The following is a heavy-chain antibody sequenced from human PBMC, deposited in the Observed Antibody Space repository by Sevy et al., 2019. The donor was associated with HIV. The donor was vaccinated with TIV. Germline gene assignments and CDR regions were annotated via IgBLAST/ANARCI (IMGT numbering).Heavy chain of an antibody. CDR3: ATLYYGSGRKGDG. CDR2: ISSSSSTI. Sequence: GESLKISCAASGFTFSSYSMNWVRQAPGKGLEWVSYISSSSSTIYYADSVKGRFTISRDNAKNSLYLQMNSLRDEDTAVYYCATLYYGSGRKGDGWGQGTLVTVSS. CDR1: GFTFSSYS. D-gene: IGHD3-10*01. J-gene: IGHJ4*02. V-gene: IGHV3-48*02.